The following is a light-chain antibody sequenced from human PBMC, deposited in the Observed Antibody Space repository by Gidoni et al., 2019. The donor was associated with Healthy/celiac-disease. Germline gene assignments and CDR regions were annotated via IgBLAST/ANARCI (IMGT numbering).Light chain of an antibody. J-gene: IGKJ1*01. CDR3: QQYNSYSGT. Sequence: DIQMTQSPSTLSASVGDRFTITCRASQSISGWLAWYHQKPGKAPKLLSYKASSLESGVPSRFSGSGSGTEVTLTISSLQPDDFATYYCQQYNSYSGTFGQGTKVEI. CDR1: QSISGW. CDR2: KAS. V-gene: IGKV1-5*03.